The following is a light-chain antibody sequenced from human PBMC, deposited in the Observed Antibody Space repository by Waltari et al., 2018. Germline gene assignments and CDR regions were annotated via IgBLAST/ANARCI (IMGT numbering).Light chain of an antibody. CDR1: QSLLHGDGRNF. Sequence: DIVMTQSPLSLPVTPGEPASIPCRPSQSLLHGDGRNFLDWYLQKPGQSPQLLIYMGSNRASGVPDRFSGSGSGTYFTLKISRVEAEDVGVYYCMQARQPPYTFGGGTKVEIK. CDR2: MGS. CDR3: MQARQPPYT. V-gene: IGKV2-28*01. J-gene: IGKJ4*01.